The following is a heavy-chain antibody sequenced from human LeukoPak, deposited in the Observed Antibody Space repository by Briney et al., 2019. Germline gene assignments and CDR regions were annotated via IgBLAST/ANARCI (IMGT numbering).Heavy chain of an antibody. D-gene: IGHD6-13*01. J-gene: IGHJ6*03. CDR1: GYTFTIYG. CDR2: ISAYNGNT. V-gene: IGHV1-18*01. CDR3: ARTYSSSSIGYYYYMDV. Sequence: ASVTVSCKSSGYTFTIYGISWVRQAPGQGLEWMGWISAYNGNTNYAQKLQGRVTMTTDTSTSTAYMELRSLRSDDTAVYYCARTYSSSSIGYYYYMDVWGKGTTVTVSS.